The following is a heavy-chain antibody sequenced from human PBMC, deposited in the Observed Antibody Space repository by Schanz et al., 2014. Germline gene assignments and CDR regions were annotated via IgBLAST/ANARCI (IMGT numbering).Heavy chain of an antibody. Sequence: QVQLVQSAPEVKKPGASVKVSCKASGYSFTTYGLNWVRQAPGRGLEWMGGFHHEDGDTVYAQKFQGRVTMTADKSTSTVYMEVSGLRSEDTAVYYCAKVDRTRYYAMDVWGQGTTVTVSS. V-gene: IGHV1-18*01. J-gene: IGHJ6*02. CDR1: GYSFTTYG. D-gene: IGHD3-9*01. CDR3: AKVDRTRYYAMDV. CDR2: FHHEDGDT.